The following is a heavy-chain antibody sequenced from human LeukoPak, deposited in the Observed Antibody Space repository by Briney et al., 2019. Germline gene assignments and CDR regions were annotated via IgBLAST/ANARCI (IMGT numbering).Heavy chain of an antibody. CDR2: IWYDGSNK. D-gene: IGHD4-17*01. CDR3: ARETTVTTFYYYYYYGMDV. V-gene: IGHV3-33*01. J-gene: IGHJ6*02. Sequence: PGGSLRLSCAASGFTFSSYGMHWVRQAPGKGPEWVAVIWYDGSNKYYADSVKGRFTISRDNSKNTLYLQMNSLRAEDTAVYYCARETTVTTFYYYYYYGMDVWGQGTTVTVSS. CDR1: GFTFSSYG.